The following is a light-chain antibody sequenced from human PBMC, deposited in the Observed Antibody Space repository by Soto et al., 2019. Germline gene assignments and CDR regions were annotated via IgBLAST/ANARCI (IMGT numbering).Light chain of an antibody. CDR1: QSVSSN. J-gene: IGKJ5*01. Sequence: EIVMTQSSATLSVSPGERATLSCRASQSVSSNLAWYQQKPGQAPRLLIYGASTRATGIPSRFSGSGSGTEFTLTISSLQSENFAVYSCQQYNNWPPITFGQGTRLEIK. V-gene: IGKV3-15*01. CDR2: GAS. CDR3: QQYNNWPPIT.